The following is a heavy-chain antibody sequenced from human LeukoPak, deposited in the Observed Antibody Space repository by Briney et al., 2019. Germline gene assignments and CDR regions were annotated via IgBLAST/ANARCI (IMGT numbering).Heavy chain of an antibody. CDR1: GFTFSGHY. CDR2: SRNKDNSYYT. J-gene: IGHJ4*02. V-gene: IGHV3-72*01. CDR3: ARGTTGLSAYRNSWYFDY. Sequence: GGSLRLSCAASGFTFSGHYIDWVRQVPGKGLEWVGRSRNKDNSYYTEYAASVKGRFTISRDDSRDSLYLQMNSLKTEDTAVYYCARGTTGLSAYRNSWYFDYWGQGNLVTVSA. D-gene: IGHD6-13*01.